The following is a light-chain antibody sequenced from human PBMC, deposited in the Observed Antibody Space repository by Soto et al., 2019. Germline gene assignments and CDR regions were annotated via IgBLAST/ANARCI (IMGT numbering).Light chain of an antibody. Sequence: DIVMTQSPLSLPVTPGEPASISCRSSQSLLHSTGCNYLDRYLQKPGQSPQLLIQLGSMRASGVPDRFSGRGSRTDVTLKISRVEAEDVGVYCCMHGLQPPVTFGPGTKVDI. CDR2: LGS. J-gene: IGKJ3*01. V-gene: IGKV2-28*01. CDR1: QSLLHSTGCNY. CDR3: MHGLQPPVT.